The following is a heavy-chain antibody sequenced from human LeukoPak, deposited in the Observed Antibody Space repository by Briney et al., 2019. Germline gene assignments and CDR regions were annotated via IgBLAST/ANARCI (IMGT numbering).Heavy chain of an antibody. Sequence: ASVKVSCKASGYTFTSYGISWVRQAPGQGLEWMGWISAYNGNTNYAQKLQGRVTMTTDTSTSTAYMELRSLRSNDTAVYYCAARSIVGANFDYWGQGTLVTVSS. CDR2: ISAYNGNT. V-gene: IGHV1-18*01. CDR1: GYTFTSYG. J-gene: IGHJ4*02. CDR3: AARSIVGANFDY. D-gene: IGHD1-26*01.